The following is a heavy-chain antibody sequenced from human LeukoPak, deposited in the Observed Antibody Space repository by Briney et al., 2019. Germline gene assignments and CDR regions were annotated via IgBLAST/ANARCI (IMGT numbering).Heavy chain of an antibody. CDR3: AKETYCSSPTCPRA. J-gene: IGHJ5*02. V-gene: IGHV3-74*01. Sequence: GGSLRLSCAASGFTFSSYWMHWVRQAPGKGLEWVARINSDGTDISYGDSVKGRFTISRDNAKNTLYLQMNSLRAEDTAMYYCAKETYCSSPTCPRAWGQGTLVTVSS. CDR1: GFTFSSYW. D-gene: IGHD2-2*01. CDR2: INSDGTDI.